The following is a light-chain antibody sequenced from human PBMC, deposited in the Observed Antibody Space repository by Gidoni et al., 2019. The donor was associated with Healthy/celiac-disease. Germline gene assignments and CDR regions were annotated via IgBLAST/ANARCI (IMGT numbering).Light chain of an antibody. J-gene: IGLJ3*02. Sequence: MFDNTKRPSGVPDRFSGSKSGTSASLAIAGLQADDEGDYYCQSYDNNLNGPVFGGGTKLTVL. V-gene: IGLV1-40*01. CDR3: QSYDNNLNGPV. CDR2: DNT.